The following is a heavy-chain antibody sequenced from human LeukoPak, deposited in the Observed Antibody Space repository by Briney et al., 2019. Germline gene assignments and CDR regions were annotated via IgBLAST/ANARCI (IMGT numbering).Heavy chain of an antibody. J-gene: IGHJ4*02. V-gene: IGHV3-30*03. Sequence: GGSLRLSCAASGFTFSSYGMHWVRQAPGKGLEWVAVISYDGSNKYYADSVKGRFTISRDNSKNTLYLQMNSLRAEDTAVYYCAIRRDGPHSWGQGTLVTVSS. CDR2: ISYDGSNK. D-gene: IGHD5-24*01. CDR3: AIRRDGPHS. CDR1: GFTFSSYG.